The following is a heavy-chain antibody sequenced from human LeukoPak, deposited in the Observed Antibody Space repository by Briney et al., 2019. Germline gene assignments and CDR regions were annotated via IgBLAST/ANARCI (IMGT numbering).Heavy chain of an antibody. CDR2: ISSSGSTI. CDR3: ATSSPLLWTYYDFWSGYYSDPPQVDY. D-gene: IGHD3-3*01. Sequence: PGRSLRLSCAASGFTFSSYGMHWVRQAPGKGLEWVSYISSSGSTIYYADSVKGRFTTSRDNAKNSLYLQMNSLRAEDTAVYYCATSSPLLWTYYDFWSGYYSDPPQVDYWGQGTLVTVSS. J-gene: IGHJ4*02. CDR1: GFTFSSYG. V-gene: IGHV3-48*04.